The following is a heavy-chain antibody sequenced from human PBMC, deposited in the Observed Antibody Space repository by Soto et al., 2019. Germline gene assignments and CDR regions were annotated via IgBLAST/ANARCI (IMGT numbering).Heavy chain of an antibody. Sequence: QITLKESGPTLVKPTQTLTLTCTFSGFSLSTSGVGVGWIRQPPGKALEWLALNYWDDDKPYSPSLKNRLTMNKDTSKSQVVLTMTNRDPVDTATYYCAHKAQWPVGENWFDPWGQGTLVTVSS. D-gene: IGHD4-17*01. CDR2: NYWDDDK. J-gene: IGHJ5*02. CDR1: GFSLSTSGVG. CDR3: AHKAQWPVGENWFDP. V-gene: IGHV2-5*02.